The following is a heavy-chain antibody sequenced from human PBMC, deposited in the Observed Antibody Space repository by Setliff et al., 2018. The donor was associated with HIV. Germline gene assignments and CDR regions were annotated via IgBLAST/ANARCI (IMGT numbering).Heavy chain of an antibody. V-gene: IGHV4-39*01. CDR1: GASITTNSYY. J-gene: IGHJ4*02. CDR3: ARFVLAWFDFSTGAVEVTDPYAFDF. CDR2: FYYSGTT. D-gene: IGHD2-21*02. Sequence: SETLSLTCAISGASITTNSYYWGWIRQTPEKGLEWIGDFYYSGTTYYNPSLKSRATISVDTSQNQFSLRLSSVTAADTAVYHCARFVLAWFDFSTGAVEVTDPYAFDFWGQGILVTVSS.